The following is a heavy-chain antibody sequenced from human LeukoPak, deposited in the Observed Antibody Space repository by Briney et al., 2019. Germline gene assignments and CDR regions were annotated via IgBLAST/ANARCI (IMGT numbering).Heavy chain of an antibody. Sequence: SGGSLRLSCAASGFTFSNYAMHWVRQAPGKGLEWMAIISYEGSNKDSADSVKGRFTISRDNYKNTLYLEVHGLRTEDTAVYYCARRMGATPVGNAFDLWGQETMVRVFS. CDR1: GFTFSNYA. D-gene: IGHD1-26*01. CDR2: ISYEGSNK. V-gene: IGHV3-30-3*01. J-gene: IGHJ3*01. CDR3: ARRMGATPVGNAFDL.